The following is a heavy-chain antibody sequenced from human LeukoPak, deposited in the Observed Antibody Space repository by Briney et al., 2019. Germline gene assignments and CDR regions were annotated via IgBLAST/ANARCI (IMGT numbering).Heavy chain of an antibody. D-gene: IGHD3-3*01. CDR2: IHSGGNA. CDR3: ARGALRFLEWLSFSYFDY. CDR1: GFTVSSTY. J-gene: IGHJ4*02. Sequence: PGGSLRLSCAASGFTVSSTYMSWVRQAPGKGLEWVSVIHSGGNAYYADSLKGRFTISRDNSKNTLYLQMNSLRAEDTAVYYCARGALRFLEWLSFSYFDYWGQGTLVTVSS. V-gene: IGHV3-53*05.